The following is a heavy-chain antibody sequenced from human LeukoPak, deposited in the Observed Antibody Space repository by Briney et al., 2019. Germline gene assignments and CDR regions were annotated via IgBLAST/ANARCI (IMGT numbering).Heavy chain of an antibody. J-gene: IGHJ6*02. D-gene: IGHD3-16*01. Sequence: GGSLRLSCAASGFTFSDYSMNWVRQAPGKGLEWISYIGGRGDGISYADSVKGRFIVSRDNAKNSLFLQMSNLRAEDTAVYFCARGGGLDVWGQGATVTVSS. CDR2: IGGRGDGI. CDR1: GFTFSDYS. CDR3: ARGGGLDV. V-gene: IGHV3-48*01.